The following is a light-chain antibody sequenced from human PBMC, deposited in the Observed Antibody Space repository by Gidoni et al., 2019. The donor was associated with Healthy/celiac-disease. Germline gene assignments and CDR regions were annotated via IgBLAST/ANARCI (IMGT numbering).Light chain of an antibody. CDR1: QSVSSY. Sequence: EIVLTQSPATLSLSPWERATLSCRASQSVSSYLAWYQQKPGQAPRHLIYDAANRATGIPARFSGSGSGTDFTLTISSLEPEDFAVYYCQQHSNWPPLTFGGGTKVEIK. J-gene: IGKJ4*01. CDR2: DAA. CDR3: QQHSNWPPLT. V-gene: IGKV3-11*01.